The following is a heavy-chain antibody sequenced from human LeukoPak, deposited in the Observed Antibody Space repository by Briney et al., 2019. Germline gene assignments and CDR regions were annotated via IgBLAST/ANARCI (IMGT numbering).Heavy chain of an antibody. J-gene: IGHJ4*02. CDR2: VSDSGATK. CDR3: ATQAVGVHDY. V-gene: IGHV3-23*01. CDR1: GFTFSSYA. D-gene: IGHD1-26*01. Sequence: GGSLRLSCAASGFTFSSYAMSWVRQAPGKGPEWVSIVSDSGATKYSADSVKGRFTISRDNSKNTLYLQMNSLRAEDTAVYYCATQAVGVHDYWGQGTLVTVSS.